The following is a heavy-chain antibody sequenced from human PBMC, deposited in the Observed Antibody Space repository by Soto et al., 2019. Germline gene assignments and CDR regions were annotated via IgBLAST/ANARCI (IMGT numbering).Heavy chain of an antibody. D-gene: IGHD2-21*02. CDR3: ARGVTDPPFDY. V-gene: IGHV3-11*06. J-gene: IGHJ4*02. CDR2: VSSSSFHT. CDR1: GFTFSDYY. Sequence: PGGSLRLSCVASGFTFSDYYMTWIRQAPGKGLEWISYVSSSSFHTNYADSVKGRFTISRDNAKNSLYLQMNSLKAEDTAIYYCARGVTDPPFDYWGQGTLVTAPQ.